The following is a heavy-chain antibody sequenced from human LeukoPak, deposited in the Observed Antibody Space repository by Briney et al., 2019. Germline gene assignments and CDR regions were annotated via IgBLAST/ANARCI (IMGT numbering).Heavy chain of an antibody. CDR3: AKSVNPDAFDI. CDR2: ISYDGSNK. D-gene: IGHD1-14*01. J-gene: IGHJ3*02. Sequence: GGSLRLSCAASGFTFISYGMHWVRQAPGKGLEWVAVISYDGSNKYYADSVKGRFTISRDNSKNTLYLQMNSLRAEDTAVYYCAKSVNPDAFDIWGQGTMVTVSS. CDR1: GFTFISYG. V-gene: IGHV3-30*18.